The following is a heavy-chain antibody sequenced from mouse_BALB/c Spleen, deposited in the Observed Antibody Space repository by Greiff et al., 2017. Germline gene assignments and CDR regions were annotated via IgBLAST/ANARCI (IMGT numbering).Heavy chain of an antibody. CDR1: GYTFTDYN. CDR3: ARENGYYDAMDY. D-gene: IGHD2-2*01. CDR2: INPNTGGT. V-gene: IGHV1-18*01. J-gene: IGHJ4*01. Sequence: VQLQQSGPELVKPGASVKISCQASGYTFTDYNMAWVKQSHGKSLEWIGDINPNTGGTIYNQKFKGTATLTVDKSSSTAYMELRSLTSEDTAVYYCARENGYYDAMDYWGQGTSVTVSS.